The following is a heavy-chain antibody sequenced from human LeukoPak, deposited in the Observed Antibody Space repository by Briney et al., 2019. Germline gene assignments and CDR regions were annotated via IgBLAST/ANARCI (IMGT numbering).Heavy chain of an antibody. CDR1: GFTFSNAW. CDR2: IKSKTDGGTT. CDR3: TTDWPPLGYCSGGSCFHY. D-gene: IGHD2-15*01. J-gene: IGHJ4*02. Sequence: PGGSLRLSCAASGFTFSNAWMSWVRQAPGKGLEWVGRIKSKTDGGTTDYAAPVKGRFTISRDDSKNTLYLQMNSLKTEDTAVYYCTTDWPPLGYCSGGSCFHYWGQGTLVTVSS. V-gene: IGHV3-15*01.